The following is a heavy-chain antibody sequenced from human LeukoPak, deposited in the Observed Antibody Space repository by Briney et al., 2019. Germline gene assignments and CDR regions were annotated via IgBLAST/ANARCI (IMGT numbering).Heavy chain of an antibody. V-gene: IGHV3-33*01. J-gene: IGHJ4*02. CDR1: GFTFSSYG. CDR2: IWYDGSNK. Sequence: GGSLRLSCAASGFTFSSYGMHWVRQAPGKGLEWVAVIWYDGSNKYYADSVKGRFTISRDNSKNTLYLQMNSLRAEDTAVYYCAREAALVGWGLSYWGQGTLVTVSS. CDR3: AREAALVGWGLSY. D-gene: IGHD2-15*01.